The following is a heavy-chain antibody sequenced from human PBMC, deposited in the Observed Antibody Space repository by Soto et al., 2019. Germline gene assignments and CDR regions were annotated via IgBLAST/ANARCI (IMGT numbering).Heavy chain of an antibody. CDR3: ARNYGGNVDY. Sequence: QVQLQESGPGLVKPSETLSLTCTVSGGSISSYYWSWIRQPPGKGLEWIGYIYYSGSTNYNPSLNSRVTISVDTSKNQFSLKLSSVTAADTAVYYCARNYGGNVDYWGQGTLVTVSS. J-gene: IGHJ4*02. CDR1: GGSISSYY. CDR2: IYYSGST. D-gene: IGHD4-17*01. V-gene: IGHV4-59*08.